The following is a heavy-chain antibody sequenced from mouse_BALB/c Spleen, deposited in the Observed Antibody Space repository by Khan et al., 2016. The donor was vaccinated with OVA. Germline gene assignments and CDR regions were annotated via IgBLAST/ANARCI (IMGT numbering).Heavy chain of an antibody. Sequence: VQLQESGAELVKPGTSVKLSCKASGYIFTSYYMYWVRQRPGQGLEWIGEINPNNGGTNFNEKFKSKATLTVDKSSSTAYMHLSSLTSDDSAVYYCTRSGYGSFVYWGQATLVTVSA. CDR2: INPNNGGT. D-gene: IGHD2-2*01. CDR1: GYIFTSYY. V-gene: IGHV1S81*02. J-gene: IGHJ3*01. CDR3: TRSGYGSFVY.